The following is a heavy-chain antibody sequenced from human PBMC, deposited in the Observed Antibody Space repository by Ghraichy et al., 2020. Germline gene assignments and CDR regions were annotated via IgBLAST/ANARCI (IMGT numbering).Heavy chain of an antibody. V-gene: IGHV1-18*01. CDR1: GYTFSNYG. CDR2: ISGYNVNT. CDR3: ARAGSSSLAHPRDYYYYMDV. D-gene: IGHD3-10*01. J-gene: IGHJ6*03. Sequence: ASVKVSCKASGYTFSNYGISWVRQAPGQGLEWMGWISGYNVNTSYAERLQGRITMTTDTSTSTAYMERRSLRSDDTAVCYCARAGSSSLAHPRDYYYYMDVWGKGTTVTVSS.